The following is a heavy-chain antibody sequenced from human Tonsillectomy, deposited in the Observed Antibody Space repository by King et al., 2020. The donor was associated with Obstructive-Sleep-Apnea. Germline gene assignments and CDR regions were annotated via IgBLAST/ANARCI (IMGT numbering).Heavy chain of an antibody. CDR2: IHHSGGS. J-gene: IGHJ4*02. CDR1: GGSISSPTDY. V-gene: IGHV4-39*02. CDR3: ARYHYDSSAYSYHFDY. D-gene: IGHD3-22*01. Sequence: QLQESGPGLVKPSETLTLTCTVSGGSISSPTDYWGWIRPPPGKGLEWIGTIHHSGGSYTNTSLQSRVSISVDTSKKHFSLNLNSVTAADTAVYYCARYHYDSSAYSYHFDYWGQGALVTVPS.